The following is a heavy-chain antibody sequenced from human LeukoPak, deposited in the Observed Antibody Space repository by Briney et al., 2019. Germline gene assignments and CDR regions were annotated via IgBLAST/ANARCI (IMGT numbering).Heavy chain of an antibody. J-gene: IGHJ4*02. CDR3: ARDFYCSRTSCYAPSVDY. V-gene: IGHV3-30*03. CDR2: ISYDGRDK. Sequence: GGSLSLSCAASGFTFSSYDIHWVRQAPCKGLTWVAVISYDGRDKYYAISVKGRLTNSRDNSKSTLSLQMSSRREVDTAVYYCARDFYCSRTSCYAPSVDYWGQGPLVSVSS. D-gene: IGHD2-2*01. CDR1: GFTFSSYD.